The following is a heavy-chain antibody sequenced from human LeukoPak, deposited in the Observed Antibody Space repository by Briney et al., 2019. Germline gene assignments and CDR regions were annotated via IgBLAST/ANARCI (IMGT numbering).Heavy chain of an antibody. J-gene: IGHJ5*02. CDR3: ASTIPSSGSWFDP. CDR2: IIPIFGTA. CDR1: GYTLTELS. V-gene: IGHV1-69*05. D-gene: IGHD1-26*01. Sequence: SVKVSCKVSGYTLTELSMHWVRQAPGQGLEWMGGIIPIFGTANYAQKFQGRVTITTDESTSTAYMELSSLRSEDTAVYYCASTIPSSGSWFDPWGQGTLVTVSS.